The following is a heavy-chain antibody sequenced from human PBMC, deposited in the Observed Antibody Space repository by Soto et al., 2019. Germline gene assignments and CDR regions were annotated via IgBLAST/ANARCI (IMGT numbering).Heavy chain of an antibody. J-gene: IGHJ6*02. CDR1: GGSFSGYY. V-gene: IGHV4-34*01. D-gene: IGHD1-26*01. CDR3: ARGGGLGYYYCYYGMDV. Sequence: SETLSLTCAVYGGSFSGYYWSWIRQPPGKGLEWIGEINHSGSTNYNPSLTSRVTISVDTSKNQFSLKLSSVTAADTAVYYCARGGGLGYYYCYYGMDVWGQGTTVTVSS. CDR2: INHSGST.